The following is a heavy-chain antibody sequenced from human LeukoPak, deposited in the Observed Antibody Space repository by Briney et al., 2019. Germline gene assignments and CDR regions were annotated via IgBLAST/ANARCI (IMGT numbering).Heavy chain of an antibody. V-gene: IGHV3-48*01. CDR3: ARDPRDFGDKYWYYGMDV. J-gene: IGHJ6*02. CDR2: ISSSSSTI. CDR1: GFTFSSYR. D-gene: IGHD4-17*01. Sequence: YPGGSLRLSCAASGFTFSSYRMTWVRQAPGKGLEWVSYISSSSSTIYYADSVKGRFTISRDNAKNSLYLQMNSLRAEDTAVYYCARDPRDFGDKYWYYGMDVWGQGTTVIVSS.